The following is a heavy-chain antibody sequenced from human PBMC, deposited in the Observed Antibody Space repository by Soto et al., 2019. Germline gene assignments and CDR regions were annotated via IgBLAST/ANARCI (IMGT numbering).Heavy chain of an antibody. CDR2: IYSGGST. V-gene: IGHV3-53*01. CDR3: ARDRVESGYPKYFQH. J-gene: IGHJ1*01. CDR1: GLTVSSNY. Sequence: EVQLVESGGGLIQPGGSLRLSCAASGLTVSSNYMSWVRQAPGKGLEWVSVIYSGGSTYYADSVKGRFTISRDNSKNTLYLQMNSLRAEDTAVYYCARDRVESGYPKYFQHWGQGTLVTVSS. D-gene: IGHD3-22*01.